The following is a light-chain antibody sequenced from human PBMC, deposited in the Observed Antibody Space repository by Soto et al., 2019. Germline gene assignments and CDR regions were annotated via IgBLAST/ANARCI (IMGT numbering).Light chain of an antibody. Sequence: EIVLTQSPGTLSLSPGDRATLSCRASQSVSSRYLDWYQQKPGQAPRLLIYGASSTATGIPDRFSGSGSGTYFTLTISRLEPEDFAVYYSQQYGSSRTFGQGTKVEIK. V-gene: IGKV3-20*01. CDR1: QSVSSRY. CDR2: GAS. J-gene: IGKJ1*01. CDR3: QQYGSSRT.